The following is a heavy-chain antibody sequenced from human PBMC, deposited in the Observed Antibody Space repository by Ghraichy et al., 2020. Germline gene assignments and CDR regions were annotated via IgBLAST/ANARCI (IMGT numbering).Heavy chain of an antibody. CDR3: ARVLSNYYGSGSYYNSLDYFDY. Sequence: SETLSLTCTVSGGSISSYYWSWIRQPPGKGLEWIGYIYYSGSTNYNPSLKSRVTISVDTSKNQFSLKLSSVTAADTAVYYCARVLSNYYGSGSYYNSLDYFDYWGQGTLVTVSS. J-gene: IGHJ4*02. CDR2: IYYSGST. CDR1: GGSISSYY. V-gene: IGHV4-59*01. D-gene: IGHD3-10*01.